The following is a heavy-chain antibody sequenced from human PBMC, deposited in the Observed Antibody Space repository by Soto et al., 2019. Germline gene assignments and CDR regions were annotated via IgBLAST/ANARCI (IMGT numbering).Heavy chain of an antibody. Sequence: QLVQSGAEVKKPGASVKVSCKASGYTFTTSGFNWVRQAPGHGLEWMGWISAKSGNTNYAQKLQGRVTMTTDTSTSTVYMELKSMTSDDTAIYYCTSAGASDWNYVSTSSWGQGTLVTVSS. CDR1: GYTFTTSG. J-gene: IGHJ4*02. CDR3: TSAGASDWNYVSTSS. V-gene: IGHV1-18*04. D-gene: IGHD1-7*01. CDR2: ISAKSGNT.